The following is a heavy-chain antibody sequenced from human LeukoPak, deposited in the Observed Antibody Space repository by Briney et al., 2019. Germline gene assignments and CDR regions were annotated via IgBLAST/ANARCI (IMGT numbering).Heavy chain of an antibody. J-gene: IGHJ6*04. D-gene: IGHD3-16*01. CDR1: GFNFRSAW. Sequence: GGSLRLSSTASGFNFRSAWMSWARQAPGKGLEWVGRVRSKSDAGTMDYAAHVEGRFTISRDDSKNMVYLDMNSLKMEDTAVYYCGGRRVWGNGTMVTVSS. CDR2: VRSKSDAGTM. CDR3: GGRRV. V-gene: IGHV3-15*01.